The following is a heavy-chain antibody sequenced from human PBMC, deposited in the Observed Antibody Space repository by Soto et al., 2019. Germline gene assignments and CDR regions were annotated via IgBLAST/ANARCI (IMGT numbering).Heavy chain of an antibody. D-gene: IGHD6-19*01. Sequence: PGGSLRLSCAASGFTFSSYGMHWVRQAPGKGLEWVAVIWYDGSNKYYADSVKGRFTISRDNSKNTLYPQMNSLRAEDTAVYYCARDVPHRLVRWYFDYWGQGTLVTVSS. J-gene: IGHJ4*02. CDR2: IWYDGSNK. V-gene: IGHV3-33*01. CDR1: GFTFSSYG. CDR3: ARDVPHRLVRWYFDY.